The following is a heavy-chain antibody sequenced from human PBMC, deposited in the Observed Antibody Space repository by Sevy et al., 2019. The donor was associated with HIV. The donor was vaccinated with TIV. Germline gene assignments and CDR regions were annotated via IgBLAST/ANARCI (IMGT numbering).Heavy chain of an antibody. V-gene: IGHV3-7*01. D-gene: IGHD3-3*01. J-gene: IGHJ4*02. Sequence: GGSLRLSCAASGFTFSSYWMSWVRQAPGKGLEWVANIKQDGSEKYYVDSVKGRFTISRDNAKNSLYLQMNSLRAEDTAVYYCARDSGGNYDFWSGYLPSLDYWGQGTLVTVSS. CDR1: GFTFSSYW. CDR3: ARDSGGNYDFWSGYLPSLDY. CDR2: IKQDGSEK.